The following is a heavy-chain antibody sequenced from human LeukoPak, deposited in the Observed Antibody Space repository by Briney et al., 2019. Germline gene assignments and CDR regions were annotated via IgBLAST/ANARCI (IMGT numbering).Heavy chain of an antibody. J-gene: IGHJ2*01. CDR1: GGSISSSSYY. Sequence: SETLSLTCIVSGGSISSSSYYWAWIRQPPGKGLEWIGSIYYSGTTYYNPSLKSRVIISLDTSRNQWSLNLRSVTAADTAVYYCSKGLGLSYWYLDLWGRGTLVTVSS. CDR2: IYYSGTT. CDR3: SKGLGLSYWYLDL. V-gene: IGHV4-39*07. D-gene: IGHD1-26*01.